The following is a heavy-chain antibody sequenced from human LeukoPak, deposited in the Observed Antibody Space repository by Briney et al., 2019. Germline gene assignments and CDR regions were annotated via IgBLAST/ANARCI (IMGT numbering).Heavy chain of an antibody. Sequence: GASVKVSCKASGGTFSSYAISWVRQAPGQGLEWMGWINSFRGNTHYAQKFQGRVTMTTDTSTTTAYMELRSLRTDDTAVYYCARVGMWSGELHNWFDPWGQGTLVTVSS. CDR3: ARVGMWSGELHNWFDP. CDR2: INSFRGNT. D-gene: IGHD3-10*01. J-gene: IGHJ5*02. V-gene: IGHV1-18*01. CDR1: GGTFSSYA.